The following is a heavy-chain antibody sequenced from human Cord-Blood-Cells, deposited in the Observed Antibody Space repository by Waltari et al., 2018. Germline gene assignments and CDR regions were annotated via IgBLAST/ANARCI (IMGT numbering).Heavy chain of an antibody. CDR1: GFTFSSYA. Sequence: QVQLVESGGGVVQPGRSLRLSCAASGFTFSSYAMHWVRQAPGKGLEWVVVNSDDGSHKYCADSVEGRFTISRDNSKHTLYLQMNSLRAEDTAVYYCARDYTYYDFWSGYYWGQGTLVTVSS. CDR2: NSDDGSHK. J-gene: IGHJ4*02. V-gene: IGHV3-30-3*01. CDR3: ARDYTYYDFWSGYY. D-gene: IGHD3-3*01.